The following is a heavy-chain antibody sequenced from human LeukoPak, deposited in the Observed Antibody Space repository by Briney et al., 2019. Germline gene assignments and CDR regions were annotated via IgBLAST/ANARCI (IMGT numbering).Heavy chain of an antibody. Sequence: GGSLRLSCAASGFTFADYGMSWVRQAPGKGLEWVSGINWNGGSTGYADSVKGRFTISRDNAKNSLYLQMNSLRAEDTALYHCAREHLSGYWCFDLWGRGTLVTVSS. J-gene: IGHJ2*01. V-gene: IGHV3-20*01. D-gene: IGHD3-16*02. CDR2: INWNGGST. CDR1: GFTFADYG. CDR3: AREHLSGYWCFDL.